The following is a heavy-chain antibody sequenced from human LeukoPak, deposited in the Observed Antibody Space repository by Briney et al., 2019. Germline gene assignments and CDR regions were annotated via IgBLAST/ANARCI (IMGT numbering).Heavy chain of an antibody. D-gene: IGHD6-19*01. CDR2: IYYSGST. CDR1: GGSISSYY. Sequence: SETLSLTCTVSGGSISSYYWSWIRQPPGKGLEWIGYIYYSGSTNYNPSLKSRVTISVDTSKDQFSLKLSSVTATDTAVYYCARHGGGPYSSGWNYFDPWGQGTLVTVSS. CDR3: ARHGGGPYSSGWNYFDP. J-gene: IGHJ5*02. V-gene: IGHV4-59*08.